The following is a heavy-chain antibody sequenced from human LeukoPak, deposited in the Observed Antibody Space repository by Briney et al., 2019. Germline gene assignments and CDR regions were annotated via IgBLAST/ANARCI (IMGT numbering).Heavy chain of an antibody. CDR1: GGTFSGYY. V-gene: IGHV4-34*01. J-gene: IGHJ3*02. CDR2: INHSGST. Sequence: SETLSLTCAVSGGTFSGYYWSWIRQPPGKGLEWIGEINHSGSTNYNPSPKSRVTISVDTSKNQFSLKLSSVTAADTAVYYCARGYSSSWSRLIGAFDIWGQGTMVTVSS. D-gene: IGHD6-13*01. CDR3: ARGYSSSWSRLIGAFDI.